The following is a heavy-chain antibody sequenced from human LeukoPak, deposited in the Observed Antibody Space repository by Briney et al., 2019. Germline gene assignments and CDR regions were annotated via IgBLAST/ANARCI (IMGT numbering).Heavy chain of an antibody. CDR2: IYFSGST. D-gene: IGHD1/OR15-1a*01. J-gene: IGHJ3*02. V-gene: IGHV4-39*02. Sequence: PSETLSLTCTVSGGSLSSGSFYWGWIRPPPGKGLEWIGIIYFSGSTYYNPSLKSRVTISVDTSQNLFSLKLSSVTAADTAVYYCARDEQRSGAFDIWGQGTMVTVSS. CDR1: GGSLSSGSFY. CDR3: ARDEQRSGAFDI.